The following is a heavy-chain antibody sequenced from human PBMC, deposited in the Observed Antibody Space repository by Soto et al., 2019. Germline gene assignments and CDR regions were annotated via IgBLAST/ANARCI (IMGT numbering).Heavy chain of an antibody. CDR2: ISTYNGNT. V-gene: IGHV1-18*04. CDR1: GYTFTSNG. CDR3: ARLLFLEWFDDY. D-gene: IGHD3-3*01. J-gene: IGHJ4*02. Sequence: QVQLVQSAAEVKKPGASVKVSCKTSGYTFTSNGISWVRQAPGQGLEWMGWISTYNGNTNYAQKFQGRATMTTDTSTTTAYMELRSLKSDDTAVYYCARLLFLEWFDDYWGQGTLVTVSS.